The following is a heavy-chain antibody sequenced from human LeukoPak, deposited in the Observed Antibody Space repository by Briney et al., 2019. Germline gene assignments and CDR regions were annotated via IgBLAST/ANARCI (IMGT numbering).Heavy chain of an antibody. CDR3: ARVTVTFDY. V-gene: IGHV3-48*01. CDR1: GFTFSSYS. D-gene: IGHD4-23*01. J-gene: IGHJ4*02. Sequence: GGSLRLSCAASGFTFSSYSMNWVRQAPGKGLEWVSYISSSSSTIYYADSVKGRFTISRDNAKNSLYLQTNSLRAEDTAVYYCARVTVTFDYWGQGTLVTVSS. CDR2: ISSSSSTI.